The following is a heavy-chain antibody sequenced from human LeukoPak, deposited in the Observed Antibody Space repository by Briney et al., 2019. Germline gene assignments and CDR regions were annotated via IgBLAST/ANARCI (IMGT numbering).Heavy chain of an antibody. CDR3: ATTSGRVGRDY. Sequence: SETLSLTCTVSGDSISNNFWTWVRQPPGKGLEWIGYIHGSGSTNYNPSLESRVTMSVDTSTNQFSPKLTPVTAADTAVYFCATTSGRVGRDYWGQGILVTVSS. CDR1: GDSISNNF. V-gene: IGHV4-59*01. J-gene: IGHJ4*02. D-gene: IGHD1-26*01. CDR2: IHGSGST.